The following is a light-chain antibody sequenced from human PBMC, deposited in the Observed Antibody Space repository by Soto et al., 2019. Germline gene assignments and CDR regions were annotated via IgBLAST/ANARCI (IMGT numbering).Light chain of an antibody. V-gene: IGLV1-40*01. CDR1: STNIGAGYD. CDR3: QSYDSSLSGYV. J-gene: IGLJ1*01. Sequence: QSVLTQPPSVPGAPGQRVTISCTRSSTNIGAGYDVHWYQQLPGTAPKLLIYGNSNRPSGVPDRFSGSKSGTSASLAITGLQAEDEADYYCQSYDSSLSGYVFGTGTKVTVL. CDR2: GNS.